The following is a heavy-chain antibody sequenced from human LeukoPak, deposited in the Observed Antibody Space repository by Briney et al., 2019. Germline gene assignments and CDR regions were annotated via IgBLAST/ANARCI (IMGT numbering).Heavy chain of an antibody. J-gene: IGHJ4*02. V-gene: IGHV1-2*02. Sequence: ASVKVSCKASGYTFTGYYMHWVRQAPGQGLEWMGWINPNSGGTNYAQKFQGRVTMTRDTSISTAYMELSRLRSDDTAVYYCARDDRGLRFLEWSIPIFDYWGQGTLVTVSS. D-gene: IGHD3-3*01. CDR2: INPNSGGT. CDR1: GYTFTGYY. CDR3: ARDDRGLRFLEWSIPIFDY.